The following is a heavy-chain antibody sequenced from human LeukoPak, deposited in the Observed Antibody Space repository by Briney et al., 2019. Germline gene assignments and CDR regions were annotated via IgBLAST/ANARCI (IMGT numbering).Heavy chain of an antibody. CDR3: ARVNLDIVLINWFDP. D-gene: IGHD2-8*01. CDR2: FSAYNGNT. J-gene: IGHJ5*02. CDR1: GYTFTSYG. Sequence: GASVKVSCKASGYTFTSYGISWVRQAPGQGLEWMGWFSAYNGNTNYAQKLQGRVTMTTDTSTSTAYMELRSLRSDDTAVYYCARVNLDIVLINWFDPWGQGTLVTVSS. V-gene: IGHV1-18*01.